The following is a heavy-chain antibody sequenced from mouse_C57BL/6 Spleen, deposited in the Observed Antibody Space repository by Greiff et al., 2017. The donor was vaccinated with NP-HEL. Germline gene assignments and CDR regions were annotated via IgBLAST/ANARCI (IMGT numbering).Heavy chain of an antibody. V-gene: IGHV1-42*01. CDR3: ARSLPYYAMDY. D-gene: IGHD2-10*01. CDR2: INPSTGGT. J-gene: IGHJ4*01. Sequence: EVKVVESGPGLVKPGASVKISCKASGYSFTGYYMNWVKQSPEKSLEWIGEINPSTGGTTYNQKFKAKATLTVDKSSSTAYMQLKSLTSEDSAVYYCARSLPYYAMDYWGQGTSVTVSS. CDR1: GYSFTGYY.